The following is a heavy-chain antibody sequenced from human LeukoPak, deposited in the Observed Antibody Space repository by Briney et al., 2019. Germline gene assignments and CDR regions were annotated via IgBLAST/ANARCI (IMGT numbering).Heavy chain of an antibody. CDR3: ARATHYSDSSGPHLGTFNV. D-gene: IGHD3-22*01. V-gene: IGHV1-18*01. CDR2: ISAYNGNT. J-gene: IGHJ3*01. CDR1: RYTFSNYG. Sequence: ASVKVSCTASRYTFSNYGIGWVRQAPGQGLEWMGGISAYNGNTDYAQKLQDRVTMTTETSTSTAHMELRSLRSDDTAVYYCARATHYSDSSGPHLGTFNVWGLGTMVTLSS.